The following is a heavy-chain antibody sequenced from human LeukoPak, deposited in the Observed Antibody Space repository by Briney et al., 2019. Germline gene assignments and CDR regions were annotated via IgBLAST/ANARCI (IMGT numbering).Heavy chain of an antibody. V-gene: IGHV1-24*01. J-gene: IGHJ6*02. D-gene: IGHD1-26*01. Sequence: ALVKVSCKVSGYTLTELSMHWVRQAPGKGLEWMGGFDPEDGETIYAQKFQGRVTMTEDTSTDTAYMELSSLRSEDTAVYYCATGGSAASLMDVWGQGTTVTVSS. CDR1: GYTLTELS. CDR3: ATGGSAASLMDV. CDR2: FDPEDGET.